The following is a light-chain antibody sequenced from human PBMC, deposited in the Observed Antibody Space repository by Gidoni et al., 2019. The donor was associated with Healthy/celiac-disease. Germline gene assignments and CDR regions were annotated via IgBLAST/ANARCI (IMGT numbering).Light chain of an antibody. CDR2: YDS. CDR1: NIGSKS. J-gene: IGLJ2*01. V-gene: IGLV3-21*04. Sequence: SYVLTPPPSVSVAPGKTARITCGGNNIGSKSVHWYPQKPGQAPVLVIYYDSDRPSGIPERFSGSNSGNTATLTISRVEAGDEADYYCQVWDSSSDHPVVFGGGTKLTVL. CDR3: QVWDSSSDHPVV.